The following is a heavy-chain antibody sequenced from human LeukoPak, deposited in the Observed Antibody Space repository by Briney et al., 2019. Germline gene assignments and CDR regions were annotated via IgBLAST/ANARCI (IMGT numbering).Heavy chain of an antibody. V-gene: IGHV3-53*01. CDR1: GFTVSSNY. J-gene: IGHJ6*04. D-gene: IGHD2-2*01. CDR3: ARDASVCSSTSCYGDV. Sequence: PGGSLRLSCAASGFTVSSNYMSWVRQAPGKGLAWVSVIYSGGSTYYAASVKGRFTISRDNSKNTLYLQMNSLRAEDTAVHYCARDASVCSSTSCYGDVWGKGTTVTVSS. CDR2: IYSGGST.